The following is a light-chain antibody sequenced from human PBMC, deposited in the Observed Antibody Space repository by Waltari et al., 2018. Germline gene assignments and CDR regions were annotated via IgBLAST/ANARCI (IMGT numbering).Light chain of an antibody. J-gene: IGKJ2*01. CDR1: RSVGGW. Sequence: DIQITQSPSALSASVGDTVTINCRTSRSVGGWMAWFQQKPDKAPRLLFYEASSLADGVPSRFSGSGSATEFTLTISGLQPDDFATYYCQQYNDLYSFGRGTKLEI. CDR2: EAS. V-gene: IGKV1-5*01. CDR3: QQYNDLYS.